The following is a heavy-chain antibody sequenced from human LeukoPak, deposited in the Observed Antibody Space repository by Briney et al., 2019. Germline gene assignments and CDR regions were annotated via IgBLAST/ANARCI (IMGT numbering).Heavy chain of an antibody. CDR2: ISGSGGST. CDR3: AKSVAGRPDDY. J-gene: IGHJ4*02. D-gene: IGHD6-6*01. V-gene: IGHV3-23*01. Sequence: PGGSLRLSCAASGFTFSSYAMSWVRQAPGKGLEWVSTISGSGGSTYFADSVKGRLTISRDNSKNTLYLQMNSLRAEDTAVYYCAKSVAGRPDDYWGQGTLVTVSS. CDR1: GFTFSSYA.